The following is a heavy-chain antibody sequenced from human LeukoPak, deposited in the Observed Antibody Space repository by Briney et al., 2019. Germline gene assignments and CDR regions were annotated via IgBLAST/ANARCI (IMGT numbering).Heavy chain of an antibody. V-gene: IGHV3-23*01. J-gene: IGHJ5*02. CDR2: ISGSGDRT. Sequence: GGSLRLSCAASGFTFSSYSMSWVRQAPGKGLEWVSGISGSGDRTYYADAVKGRFTISRDNSKNTVHLQMDSLRAEDTAVYYCANSRGHGSGNLWGQGTLVTVSS. CDR3: ANSRGHGSGNL. CDR1: GFTFSSYS. D-gene: IGHD3-10*01.